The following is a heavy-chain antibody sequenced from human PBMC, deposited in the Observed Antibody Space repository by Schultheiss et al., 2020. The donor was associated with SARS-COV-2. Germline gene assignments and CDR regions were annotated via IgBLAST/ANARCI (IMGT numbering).Heavy chain of an antibody. V-gene: IGHV4-39*07. Sequence: SETLSLTCTVSGGSINSGPYCWSWIRQPPGRGLEWIGEINHSGSTNYNPSLKSRVTISVDTSKNQFSLKLSSVTAADTAVYYCARDPTYYDFWSGYYIYPTRNNYYYYYGMDVWGQGTTVTVAS. CDR2: INHSGST. CDR3: ARDPTYYDFWSGYYIYPTRNNYYYYYGMDV. D-gene: IGHD3-3*01. CDR1: GGSINSGPYC. J-gene: IGHJ6*02.